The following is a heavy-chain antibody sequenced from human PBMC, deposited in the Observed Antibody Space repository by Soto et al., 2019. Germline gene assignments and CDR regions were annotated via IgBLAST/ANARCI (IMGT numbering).Heavy chain of an antibody. CDR2: IIPVFGLV. V-gene: IGHV1-69*01. CDR3: AKESLDYFDSGRFYAPACDH. D-gene: IGHD3-10*01. Sequence: QVHLLLQSGAEVKKPGSSVKVSCKATGGTPSNSAIRWVRQAPGQGLEWMGGIIPVFGLVKYAQNFQGRVTITADESTNTAYMELSSLRPEVTAVYYCAKESLDYFDSGRFYAPACDHWGQGTLVTVSS. J-gene: IGHJ4*02. CDR1: GGTPSNSA.